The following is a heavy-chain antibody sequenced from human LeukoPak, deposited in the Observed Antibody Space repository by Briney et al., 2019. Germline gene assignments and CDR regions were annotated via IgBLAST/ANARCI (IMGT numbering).Heavy chain of an antibody. CDR1: GGSISGYY. CDR2: IYYNENT. D-gene: IGHD2-2*01. J-gene: IGHJ6*02. V-gene: IGHV4-59*08. CDR3: ARFPAAINDYYGMDV. Sequence: SGTLSLTCTVSGGSISGYYWSWIRQPPGKGLEWIGYIYYNENTNYNPSLKSRVTMSLDTSKNQFSLKLSSVTAADTAVYYCARFPAAINDYYGMDVWGQGTTVTISS.